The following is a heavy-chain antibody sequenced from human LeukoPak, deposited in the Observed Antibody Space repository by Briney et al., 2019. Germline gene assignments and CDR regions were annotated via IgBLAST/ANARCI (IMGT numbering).Heavy chain of an antibody. CDR2: TYYSGST. CDR1: GGSISSYY. Sequence: SETLSLTCTVSGGSISSYYWSWIRQPPGKGLEWIGYTYYSGSTNYNPSLKSRVTIPADTSKNQFSLKLTSVTAADTAVYYCARAGGYASPIGIWGQGTMVTVSS. V-gene: IGHV4-59*01. J-gene: IGHJ3*02. CDR3: ARAGGYASPIGI. D-gene: IGHD5-12*01.